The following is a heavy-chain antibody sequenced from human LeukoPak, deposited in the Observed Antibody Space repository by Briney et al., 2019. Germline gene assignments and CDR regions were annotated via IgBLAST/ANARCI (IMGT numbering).Heavy chain of an antibody. CDR3: AKDRRGIAAAGTWWFDP. J-gene: IGHJ5*02. Sequence: GGSLRLSCAASGFTFSSYWMSWVRQAPGKGLEWVANIKKDGTEKKYVDSVKGRFTISRDNAKNSLYLQMNSLRPEDTALYYCAKDRRGIAAAGTWWFDPWGQGTLVTVSS. CDR2: IKKDGTEK. CDR1: GFTFSSYW. D-gene: IGHD6-13*01. V-gene: IGHV3-7*03.